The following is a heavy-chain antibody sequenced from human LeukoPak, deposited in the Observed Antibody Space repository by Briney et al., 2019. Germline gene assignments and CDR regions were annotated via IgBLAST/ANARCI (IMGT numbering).Heavy chain of an antibody. J-gene: IGHJ4*02. Sequence: ASVKVSCKASGYTFTNYTMHWVRQAPGQRLEWMGWINAGNGNTKYSQKFQGRVTMTTDTSTSTAYMELRSLRSDDTAVYYCARDPARSNGDYWGQGTLVTVSS. CDR2: INAGNGNT. CDR3: ARDPARSNGDY. V-gene: IGHV1-3*01. D-gene: IGHD3-3*01. CDR1: GYTFTNYT.